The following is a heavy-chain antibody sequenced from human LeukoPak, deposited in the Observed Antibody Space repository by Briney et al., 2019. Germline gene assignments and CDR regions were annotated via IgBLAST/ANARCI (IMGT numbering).Heavy chain of an antibody. CDR3: ARSGIAAAHDY. J-gene: IGHJ4*02. V-gene: IGHV3-7*01. Sequence: GGSLRLSCAASGFTFSSYWMSWVPQAPGKGLEWVANIKQDGSEKYYVDSVKGRFTISRDNAKNSLYLQMNSLRAEDTAVYYCARSGIAAAHDYWGQGTLVTVSS. CDR2: IKQDGSEK. CDR1: GFTFSSYW. D-gene: IGHD6-13*01.